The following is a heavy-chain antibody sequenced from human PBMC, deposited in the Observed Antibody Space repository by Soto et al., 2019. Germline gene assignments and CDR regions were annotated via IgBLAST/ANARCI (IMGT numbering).Heavy chain of an antibody. J-gene: IGHJ6*02. D-gene: IGHD3-22*01. Sequence: ESGGGVVQPGRSLRLSCAASGFTFSSYAMHWVRQAPGKGLEWVAVISYDGSNKYYADSVKGRFTISRDNSKNTLYLQMNSLRAEDTAVYYCASGRLYDSSGYYQPTDYYYYGMDVWGQGTTVTVSS. V-gene: IGHV3-30-3*01. CDR1: GFTFSSYA. CDR2: ISYDGSNK. CDR3: ASGRLYDSSGYYQPTDYYYYGMDV.